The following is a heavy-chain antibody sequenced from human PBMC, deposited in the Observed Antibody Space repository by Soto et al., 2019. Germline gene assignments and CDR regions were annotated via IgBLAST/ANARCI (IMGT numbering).Heavy chain of an antibody. CDR2: IFASGRT. D-gene: IGHD2-21*02. V-gene: IGHV4-4*07. CDR1: GGSISNDR. Sequence: QVQLQESGPGLVNPWETLSLTCTVSGGSISNDRWSWVRQPAGKGLEWIGRIFASGRTNYNPSLQSRVTMSVDTSKNQFSLTMTSLAAADTAVYYCTRGTFENTAPFYWGQGIPVTVSS. CDR3: TRGTFENTAPFY. J-gene: IGHJ4*02.